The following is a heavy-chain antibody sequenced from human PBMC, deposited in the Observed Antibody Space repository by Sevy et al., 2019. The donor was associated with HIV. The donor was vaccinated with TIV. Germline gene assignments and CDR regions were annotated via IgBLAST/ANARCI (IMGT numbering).Heavy chain of an antibody. CDR1: GFTFTSYA. J-gene: IGHJ4*02. V-gene: IGHV3-30-3*01. CDR2: ISYDGSNK. D-gene: IGHD3-10*01. Sequence: GGSLRLSCAASGFTFTSYAMHWVRQAPGKGLEWVALISYDGSNKYYADSVKGRFTISRDNSKNTLYLQMKSLRGEDTAVYYCATNTPRYYSDYWGQGTLVTVSS. CDR3: ATNTPRYYSDY.